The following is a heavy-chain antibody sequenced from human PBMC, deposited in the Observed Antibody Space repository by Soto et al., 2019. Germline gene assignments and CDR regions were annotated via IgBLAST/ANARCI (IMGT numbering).Heavy chain of an antibody. CDR2: IYWDDEK. CDR1: GFSLTTSGVG. J-gene: IGHJ5*02. CDR3: VHRGLPPPGAEEINSVDP. D-gene: IGHD2-21*01. Sequence: QITLKESGPTLVKPTQTLTLTCTFSGFSLTTSGVGVGWIRQPPGKALEWLGLIYWDDEKRYSPSLKNRLNTPKGPSRNQVVLTMANLDPGDTATYYWVHRGLPPPGAEEINSVDPWGQGNLVTVSS. V-gene: IGHV2-5*02.